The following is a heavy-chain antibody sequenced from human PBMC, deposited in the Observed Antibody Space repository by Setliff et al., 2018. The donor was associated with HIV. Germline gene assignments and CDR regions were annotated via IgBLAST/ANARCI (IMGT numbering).Heavy chain of an antibody. J-gene: IGHJ3*01. CDR2: IIPMFDAP. D-gene: IGHD6-13*01. CDR1: GGTFSSYA. CDR3: ARPIRAAAGNDAFHV. Sequence: GASVKVSCKTSGGTFSSYAISWVRQAPGQGLEWMGGIIPMFDAPNYAQKSQGRVTITAGESTSTAYMELSSLRSEDSAAYFCARPIRAAAGNDAFHVWGQGTMVTVSS. V-gene: IGHV1-69*13.